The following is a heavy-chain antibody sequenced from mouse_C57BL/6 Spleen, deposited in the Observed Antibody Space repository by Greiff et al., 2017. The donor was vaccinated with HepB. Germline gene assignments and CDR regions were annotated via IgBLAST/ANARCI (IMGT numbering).Heavy chain of an antibody. CDR1: GYAFSSSW. D-gene: IGHD2-1*01. CDR2: IYPGDGDT. Sequence: LVESGPELVKPGASVKISCKASGYAFSSSWMNWVKQRPGKGLEWIGRIYPGDGDTNYNGKFKGKATLTADKSSSTAYMQLSSLTSEDSAVYFCARGDGNYGGWFAYWGQGTLVTVSA. V-gene: IGHV1-82*01. CDR3: ARGDGNYGGWFAY. J-gene: IGHJ3*01.